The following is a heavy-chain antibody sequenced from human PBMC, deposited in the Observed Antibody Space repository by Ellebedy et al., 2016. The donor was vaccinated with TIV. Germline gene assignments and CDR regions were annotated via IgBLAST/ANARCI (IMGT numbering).Heavy chain of an antibody. J-gene: IGHJ6*02. CDR1: GFTFSSYS. Sequence: GGSLRLXXAASGFTFSSYSMNWVRQAPWKGLEWVSYISSSSSTIYYADSVKGRFTISRDNAKNSLYLQMNSLRDEDTAVYYCARDQGLPRFFGSWYYYGMDVWGQGTTVTVSS. D-gene: IGHD6-19*01. V-gene: IGHV3-48*02. CDR3: ARDQGLPRFFGSWYYYGMDV. CDR2: ISSSSSTI.